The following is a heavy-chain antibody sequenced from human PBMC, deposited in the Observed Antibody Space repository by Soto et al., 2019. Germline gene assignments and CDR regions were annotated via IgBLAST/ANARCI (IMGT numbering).Heavy chain of an antibody. Sequence: EVQLLESGGGLVQPGGSLRLSCAASGFTFRTFAVGWVRQAPGKGMEWVSAIGGSGSSANYADSVKGRFTVSRDDSKSTLYLQMSGLRVDDTALYYCAKDAVAYNGEWDWFDLWGQGTLVTVSS. J-gene: IGHJ5*02. CDR3: AKDAVAYNGEWDWFDL. CDR1: GFTFRTFA. D-gene: IGHD3-10*01. CDR2: IGGSGSSA. V-gene: IGHV3-23*01.